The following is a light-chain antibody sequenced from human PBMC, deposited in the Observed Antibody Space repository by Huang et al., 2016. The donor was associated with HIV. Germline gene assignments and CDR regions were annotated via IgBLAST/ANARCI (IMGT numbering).Light chain of an antibody. CDR2: DAS. J-gene: IGKJ1*01. CDR3: QQRTNWPWT. CDR1: QSVSTL. V-gene: IGKV3-11*01. Sequence: EIVLSQSPATLSLSPGERATLSCRASQSVSTLLGCYQQRPGQAPRLLIYDASNMASGIPAWFSGIGSGTDFTLTISTVEPEDSAIYYCQQRTNWPWTFGLGTKVEIK.